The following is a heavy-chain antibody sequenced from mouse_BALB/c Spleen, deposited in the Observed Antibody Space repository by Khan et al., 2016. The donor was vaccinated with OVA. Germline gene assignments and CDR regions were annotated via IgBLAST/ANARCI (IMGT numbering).Heavy chain of an antibody. J-gene: IGHJ4*01. V-gene: IGHV5-6*01. CDR1: GFTFSSYG. CDR2: ISSGGTYT. Sequence: EVELVESGGGLVKPGGSLKLSCAASGFTFSSYGMSWVRQTPDKRLEWVATISSGGTYTYYPDSLKGRFTISRDNVKITLYLQMSSLKSEDTAMYYCARQPGYYEGSAMDYWGQGTSVTVSS. CDR3: ARQPGYYEGSAMDY. D-gene: IGHD2-3*01.